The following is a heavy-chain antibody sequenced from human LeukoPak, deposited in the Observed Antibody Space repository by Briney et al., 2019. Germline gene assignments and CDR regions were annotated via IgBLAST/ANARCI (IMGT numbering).Heavy chain of an antibody. D-gene: IGHD1-26*01. CDR2: MNPNSGNT. Sequence: ASVKVSCKASGYTFTNYDINWVRQATGQGLEWMGWMNPNSGNTGYAQKFQGRVTMTRNTSISTAYMELSSLRSEDTAVYYCARGHGRSRSGSYPRRYYFDYWGQGTLVTVSS. CDR3: ARGHGRSRSGSYPRRYYFDY. CDR1: GYTFTNYD. V-gene: IGHV1-8*01. J-gene: IGHJ4*02.